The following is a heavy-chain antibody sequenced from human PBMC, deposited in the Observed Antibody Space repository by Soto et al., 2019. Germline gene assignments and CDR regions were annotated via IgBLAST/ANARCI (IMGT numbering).Heavy chain of an antibody. J-gene: IGHJ5*02. Sequence: PGGSLRLSCAASGFTFSSYGMHWVRQAPGKGLEWVAVISYDGSNKYYADSVKGRFAISRDNSKNTLYLQMNSLRAEDTAVYYCAKDRGHNVLRFLEWLSPPNWFDPWGQGTLVTVSS. CDR1: GFTFSSYG. V-gene: IGHV3-30*18. CDR2: ISYDGSNK. CDR3: AKDRGHNVLRFLEWLSPPNWFDP. D-gene: IGHD3-3*01.